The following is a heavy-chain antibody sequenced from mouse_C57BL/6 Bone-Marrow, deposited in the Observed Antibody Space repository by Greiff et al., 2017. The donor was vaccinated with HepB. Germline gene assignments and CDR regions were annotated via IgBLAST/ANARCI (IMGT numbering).Heavy chain of an antibody. CDR2: IYPGDGGT. CDR3: ASGVDDGYSGHFDY. CDR1: GYAFSSSW. J-gene: IGHJ2*01. D-gene: IGHD2-3*01. V-gene: IGHV1-82*01. Sequence: VQLQQSGPELVKPGASVKISCKASGYAFSSSWMNWVKQRPGKGLEWIGRIYPGDGGTNYNGKFKGKVTLTADKSSSTAYMQRSSLTSEDSAVYFCASGVDDGYSGHFDYWGQGTTLTVSS.